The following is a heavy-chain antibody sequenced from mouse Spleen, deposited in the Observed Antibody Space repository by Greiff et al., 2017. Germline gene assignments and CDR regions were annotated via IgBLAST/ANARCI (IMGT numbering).Heavy chain of an antibody. V-gene: IGHV14-4*01. Sequence: EVKLQESGAELVRPGASVKLSCTASGFNIKDDYMHWVKQRPEQGLEWIGWIDPENGDTEYASKFQGKATITADTSSNTAYLQLSILTSEDTAVYYCTTGGYGIPYWGQGTLVTVSA. CDR1: GFNIKDDY. D-gene: IGHD2-10*02. J-gene: IGHJ3*01. CDR2: IDPENGDT. CDR3: TTGGYGIPY.